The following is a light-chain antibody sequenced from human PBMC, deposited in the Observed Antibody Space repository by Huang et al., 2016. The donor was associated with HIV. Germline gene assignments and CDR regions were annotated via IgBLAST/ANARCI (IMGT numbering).Light chain of an antibody. V-gene: IGKV4-1*01. CDR2: WAT. CDR1: QTVLYSLNKKNY. J-gene: IGKJ1*01. CDR3: LQYYSVPQT. Sequence: DIVMTQSPDSLAVSPGERATINCKSSQTVLYSLNKKNYLAWFPQKPGRPPKWLIYWATTRESGGPDRFSGSGSGTDFTLTINNLQAEDVAVYFCLQYYSVPQTFGHGTKVEIK.